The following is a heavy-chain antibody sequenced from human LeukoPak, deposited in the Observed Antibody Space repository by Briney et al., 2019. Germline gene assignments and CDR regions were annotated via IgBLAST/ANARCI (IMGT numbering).Heavy chain of an antibody. Sequence: ASVKVSCKASGYIFTNHGISWVRQAPGQGLEWMGWITTSNGNTKYAQKLQGRVTMTTVTSTTTAYMELRSLASDDTAVYYCARVEAGFHDYWGQGTIVTVSS. CDR1: GYIFTNHG. CDR2: ITTSNGNT. D-gene: IGHD1-1*01. J-gene: IGHJ4*02. CDR3: ARVEAGFHDY. V-gene: IGHV1-18*01.